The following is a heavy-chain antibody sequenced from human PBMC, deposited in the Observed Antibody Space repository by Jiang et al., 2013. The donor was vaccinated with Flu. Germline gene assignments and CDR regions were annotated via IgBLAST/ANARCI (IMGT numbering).Heavy chain of an antibody. V-gene: IGHV2-70*12. CDR1: GFSLSTSGMC. J-gene: IGHJ4*02. Sequence: KPTQTLTLTCTFSGFSLSTSGMCVSWIRQPPGKALEWLALIDWDDDKYYSTSLKTRLTISRDTSKNQVVLTMTNMDPVDTATYYCAHRGHTAMGQYFDYWGQGTLVTVSS. CDR2: IDWDDDK. CDR3: AHRGHTAMGQYFDY. D-gene: IGHD5-18*01.